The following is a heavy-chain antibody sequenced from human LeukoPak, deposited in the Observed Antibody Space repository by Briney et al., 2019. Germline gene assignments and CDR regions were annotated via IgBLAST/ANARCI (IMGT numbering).Heavy chain of an antibody. Sequence: GGSLRLSCAASGFTFSVAAMTWARQAPGEGVEWVSLIGASGESTYYADSVKGRFTISRDNDKNSLCLQMNSLRAEDTAVYYCARAVGATHFDYWGQGILVTVSS. D-gene: IGHD1-26*01. V-gene: IGHV3-23*01. CDR1: GFTFSVAA. CDR3: ARAVGATHFDY. J-gene: IGHJ4*02. CDR2: IGASGEST.